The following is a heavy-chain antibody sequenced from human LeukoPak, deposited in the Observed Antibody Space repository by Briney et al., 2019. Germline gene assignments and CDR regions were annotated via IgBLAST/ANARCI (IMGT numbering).Heavy chain of an antibody. J-gene: IGHJ4*02. CDR2: ISGSGGST. CDR1: GFTFSSYA. V-gene: IGHV3-23*01. CDR3: AKELDYYGSGSDLFDY. Sequence: PGGSLRLSCAASGFTFSSYAMSWVRQAPGKGLEWVSAISGSGGSTYYADSVKGRFTISRDNSKNTLYLQMNSLRAEDTAVYYCAKELDYYGSGSDLFDYWGQGTLVTVSS. D-gene: IGHD3-10*01.